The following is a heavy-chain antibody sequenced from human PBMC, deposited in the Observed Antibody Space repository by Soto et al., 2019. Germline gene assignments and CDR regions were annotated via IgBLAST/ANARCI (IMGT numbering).Heavy chain of an antibody. V-gene: IGHV3-21*01. Sequence: GGSLRLSCAASGFTFISYGMNWVRQAPGKGLEWVSSISSSSSYTNYADSVKGRFTISRDNAKNSLYLQMNSLRAEDTAVYYCAREYSTPPGYYYGMDVWGQGTTVTSP. CDR1: GFTFISYG. D-gene: IGHD2-2*01. CDR3: AREYSTPPGYYYGMDV. J-gene: IGHJ6*02. CDR2: ISSSSSYT.